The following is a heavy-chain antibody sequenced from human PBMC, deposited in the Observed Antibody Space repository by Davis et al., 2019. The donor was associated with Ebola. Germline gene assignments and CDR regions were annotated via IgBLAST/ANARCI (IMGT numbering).Heavy chain of an antibody. CDR1: GFVFRNYV. CDR2: LGTSADT. V-gene: IGHV3-23*01. CDR3: AKDTSNIWFDI. Sequence: GESLKISCAASGFVFRNYVMSWVRQAPGKGLEWVSTLGTSADTYYADSVKGRSTISRDNSKNTLYLQMNGLRVEDTAIYYCAKDTSNIWFDIWGQGTMVTVSS. D-gene: IGHD1-26*01. J-gene: IGHJ3*02.